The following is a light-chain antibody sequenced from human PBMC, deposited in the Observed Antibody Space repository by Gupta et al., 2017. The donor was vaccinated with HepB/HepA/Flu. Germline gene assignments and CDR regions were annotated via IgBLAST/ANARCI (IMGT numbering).Light chain of an antibody. J-gene: IGKJ2*01. V-gene: IGKV2-30*02. Sequence: DVVMTQPPLSLPVALGQPASISCRSRQSLVLSDGSTNLNWFQQRPGQSPRLLIYKASNRESGVPDRFSDSGSGTDFILKISRVETEDVGVYYCSRVKHWRNTFGQGTKMELK. CDR2: KAS. CDR1: QSLVLSDGSTN. CDR3: SRVKHWRNT.